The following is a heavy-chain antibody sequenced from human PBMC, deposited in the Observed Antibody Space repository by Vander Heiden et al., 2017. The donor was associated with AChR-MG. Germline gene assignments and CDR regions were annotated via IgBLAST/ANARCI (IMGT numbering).Heavy chain of an antibody. V-gene: IGHV2-5*02. CDR1: GFSLSTSGVG. CDR3: ARSYYDFWSGYYTGWFDP. CDR2: IYWDDDK. J-gene: IGHJ5*02. Sequence: ESGPTLVKPTQTLTLTCTFSGFSLSTSGVGVGWIRQPPGKALEWLALIYWDDDKRYSPSLKSRLTITKDTSKNQVVLTMTNMDPVDTATYYCARSYYDFWSGYYTGWFDPWGQGTLVTVSS. D-gene: IGHD3-3*01.